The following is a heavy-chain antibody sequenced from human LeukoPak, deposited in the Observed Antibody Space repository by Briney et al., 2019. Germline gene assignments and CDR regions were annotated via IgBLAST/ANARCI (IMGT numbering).Heavy chain of an antibody. CDR2: LGTAGDT. Sequence: GGSLRLSCAASGFTFSSYAMHWVRQPAGEGLEWVSALGTAGDTFYPGSVKGRFSISRDNAKESLFLQMNSLRVEDTAIYYCARQSTPHGNFDYWGQGTLVTVSS. D-gene: IGHD5-24*01. V-gene: IGHV3-13*01. CDR3: ARQSTPHGNFDY. J-gene: IGHJ4*02. CDR1: GFTFSSYA.